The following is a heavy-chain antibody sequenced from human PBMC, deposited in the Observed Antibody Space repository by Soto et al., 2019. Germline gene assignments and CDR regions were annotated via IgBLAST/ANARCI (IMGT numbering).Heavy chain of an antibody. CDR3: ARGAKASSTPYYDFWSGYL. CDR1: GGTFSSYA. J-gene: IGHJ4*02. V-gene: IGHV1-69*01. D-gene: IGHD3-3*01. CDR2: IIPIFGTA. Sequence: QVQLVQSGAEVKKPGSSVKVSCKACGGTFSSYAISWVRQAPGQGLEWMGGIIPIFGTANYAQKFQGRVRINADECTSTAYMELSSLRYEDTAVYYCARGAKASSTPYYDFWSGYLGGQGTLVTVSS.